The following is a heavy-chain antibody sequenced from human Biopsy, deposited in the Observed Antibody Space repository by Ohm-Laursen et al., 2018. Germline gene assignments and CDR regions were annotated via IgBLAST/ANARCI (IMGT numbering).Heavy chain of an antibody. CDR2: NIPILGTG. CDR1: GGTFSNYG. CDR3: ATKLTGYFHH. D-gene: IGHD3-9*01. V-gene: IGHV1-69*06. J-gene: IGHJ1*01. Sequence: SVKVSCKPPGGTFSNYGVNWVRQAPGQGLEWLGGNIPILGTGNYAQKFQDRVTVAADTSTSTATMELRSLRSDDTAVYYCATKLTGYFHHWGQGTLVTVSS.